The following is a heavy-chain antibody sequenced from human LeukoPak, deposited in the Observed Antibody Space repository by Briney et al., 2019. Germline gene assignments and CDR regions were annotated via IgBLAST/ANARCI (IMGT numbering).Heavy chain of an antibody. Sequence: GESLKISCKGSGYSFTSYWIGWVRQMPGKGLEWMGIIYPGDSDTRYSPSFQGQVTISADKSISTAYLQWSSLKASDTAMYYCASRPFETTVVPWDFYWGQGTLVTVSS. J-gene: IGHJ4*02. D-gene: IGHD4-23*01. V-gene: IGHV5-51*01. CDR1: GYSFTSYW. CDR3: ASRPFETTVVPWDFY. CDR2: IYPGDSDT.